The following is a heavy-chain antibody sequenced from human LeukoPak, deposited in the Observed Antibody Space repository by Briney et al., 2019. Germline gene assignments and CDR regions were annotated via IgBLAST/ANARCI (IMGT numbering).Heavy chain of an antibody. J-gene: IGHJ4*02. CDR1: EYTFTDYY. CDR3: ARDAWLVGATNLYYFDH. V-gene: IGHV1-2*02. CDR2: INTNSGGT. Sequence: ASVKVSCKASEYTFTDYYMHWVRQAPGQGLEWMGWINTNSGGTKYAQKFQGRVTMTRDPSISTAYMELSRLRFDDTAVYYCARDAWLVGATNLYYFDHWGQGTPVTVSS. D-gene: IGHD1-26*01.